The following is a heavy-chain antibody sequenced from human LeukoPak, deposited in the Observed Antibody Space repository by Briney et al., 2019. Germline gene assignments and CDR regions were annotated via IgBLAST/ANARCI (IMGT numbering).Heavy chain of an antibody. CDR2: ISAYNGNT. J-gene: IGHJ3*02. D-gene: IGHD6-19*01. Sequence: ASVKVSCKASGYTFTSYGISWVRQAPGQGLEWMGWISAYNGNTNYAQKIQGRVTMTTDTSTSTAYMELRSLRSDDTAVYYCARSAIAVAGTRNAFDIWGQGTMVTVSS. CDR1: GYTFTSYG. CDR3: ARSAIAVAGTRNAFDI. V-gene: IGHV1-18*01.